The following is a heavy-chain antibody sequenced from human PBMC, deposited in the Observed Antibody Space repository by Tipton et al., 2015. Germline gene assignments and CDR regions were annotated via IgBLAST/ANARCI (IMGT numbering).Heavy chain of an antibody. Sequence: TLSLTCTVSGGSISSGDYYWSWIRQPPGKGLEWIGYIYYSGSTYYNPSLKSRVTISGDTSKNQFSLKLSSVTAADTAVYYCARAIVVVPAAIRAWNYYGMDVWGQGTMVTVSS. CDR3: ARAIVVVPAAIRAWNYYGMDV. J-gene: IGHJ6*02. V-gene: IGHV4-30-4*01. CDR2: IYYSGST. CDR1: GGSISSGDYY. D-gene: IGHD2-2*02.